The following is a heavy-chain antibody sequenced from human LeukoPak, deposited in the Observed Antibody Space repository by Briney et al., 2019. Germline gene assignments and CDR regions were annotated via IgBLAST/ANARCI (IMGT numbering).Heavy chain of an antibody. CDR3: ARTYYGSGSYSYYMDV. V-gene: IGHV4-61*02. CDR2: IYDSGST. Sequence: SETLSLTCTVSGGSISSGGHYWNWIRQPAGKGLEWIGRIYDSGSTNYNPSLKSRVTMSVDTSKNQFSLKLSSVTAADTAVYYCARTYYGSGSYSYYMDVWGKGTTVTISS. D-gene: IGHD3-10*01. J-gene: IGHJ6*03. CDR1: GGSISSGGHY.